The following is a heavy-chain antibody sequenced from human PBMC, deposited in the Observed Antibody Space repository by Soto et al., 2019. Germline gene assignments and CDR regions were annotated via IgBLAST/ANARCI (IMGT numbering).Heavy chain of an antibody. D-gene: IGHD5-18*01. J-gene: IGHJ4*02. V-gene: IGHV3-30-3*01. Sequence: GGSLRLSCAASGFTFSSYAMHWVRQAPGKGLEWVAVISYDGSNKYYADSVKGRFTISRDNSKNTLYLQMNSLRAEDTAVYYCARDGDRIQLWSRVYFDYWGQGTLVTVSS. CDR2: ISYDGSNK. CDR1: GFTFSSYA. CDR3: ARDGDRIQLWSRVYFDY.